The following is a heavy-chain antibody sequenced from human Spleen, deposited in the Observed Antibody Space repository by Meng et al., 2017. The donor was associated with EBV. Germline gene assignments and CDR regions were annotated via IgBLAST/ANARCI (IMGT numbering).Heavy chain of an antibody. CDR3: ASNIKVPRY. Sequence: QVQIPHGGAGLLKPSETLSPPCAVYGGSFSDYYWTWIRQPPGMGLEWIGEINHSGITSYNPSLRSRVTISVDTSKNQFSLKLTSVTAADTAVYYCASNIKVPRYWGQGTLVTVSS. CDR2: INHSGIT. D-gene: IGHD2/OR15-2a*01. CDR1: GGSFSDYY. V-gene: IGHV4-34*01. J-gene: IGHJ4*02.